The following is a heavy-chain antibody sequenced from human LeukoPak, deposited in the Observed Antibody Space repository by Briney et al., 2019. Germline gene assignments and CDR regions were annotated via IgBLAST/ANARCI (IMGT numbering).Heavy chain of an antibody. V-gene: IGHV1-69*05. CDR1: GGTFSSYA. Sequence: SVRVSCKASGGTFSSYAISWVRQAPGQGLEWMGRIIPIFGTANYAQKFQGRVTITTDESTSTAYMELSSLRSEDTAVYYCAREFHYGSGPNFDYWGQGTLVTVSS. D-gene: IGHD3-10*01. J-gene: IGHJ4*02. CDR3: AREFHYGSGPNFDY. CDR2: IIPIFGTA.